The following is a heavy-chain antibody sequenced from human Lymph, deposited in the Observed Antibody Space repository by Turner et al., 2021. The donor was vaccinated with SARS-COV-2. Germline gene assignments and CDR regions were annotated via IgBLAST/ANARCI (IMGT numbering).Heavy chain of an antibody. CDR2: ISGSGDST. Sequence: EVQLLESGGGLVQPGGSLRLSCAASGFTFSSYAMSWVRQAPGKGLEWVSAISGSGDSTYYADSVKGRFTISRDNSKNTLYLQMNSLRAEDTAVYYCANLYSSSAAGDPWGQGTLVTVSS. CDR3: ANLYSSSAAGDP. V-gene: IGHV3-23*01. CDR1: GFTFSSYA. J-gene: IGHJ5*02. D-gene: IGHD6-6*01.